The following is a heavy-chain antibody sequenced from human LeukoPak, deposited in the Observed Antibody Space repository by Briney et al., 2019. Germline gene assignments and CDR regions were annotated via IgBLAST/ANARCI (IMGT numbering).Heavy chain of an antibody. J-gene: IGHJ3*02. CDR1: GYTFTSYY. V-gene: IGHV1-46*01. CDR3: ARDGYSSGYSRDAFDI. Sequence: ASVKVSCKASGYTFTSYYMHWVRQAPGQGLEWVGIINPSGGSTSYAQKFQGRVTMTRDTSTSTVYMELSSLRSEDTAVYYCARDGYSSGYSRDAFDIWGQGTMVTVSS. CDR2: INPSGGST. D-gene: IGHD3-22*01.